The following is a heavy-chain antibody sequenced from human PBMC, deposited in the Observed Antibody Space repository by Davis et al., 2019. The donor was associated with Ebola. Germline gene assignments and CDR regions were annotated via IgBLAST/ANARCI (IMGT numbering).Heavy chain of an antibody. J-gene: IGHJ5*02. CDR3: AKVGVVVAANWFDP. D-gene: IGHD2-15*01. Sequence: GGSLRLSCTDSVITFSSYAMTWVRQAPGKGLEWVSAISGSGGSTYYADSVKGRFTISRDNSKKTLYLQMNSLRAEDTAVYYCAKVGVVVAANWFDPWGQGTLVTVSS. CDR2: ISGSGGST. CDR1: VITFSSYA. V-gene: IGHV3-23*01.